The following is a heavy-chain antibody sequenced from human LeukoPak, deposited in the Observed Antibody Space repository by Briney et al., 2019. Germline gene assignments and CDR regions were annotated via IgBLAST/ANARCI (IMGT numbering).Heavy chain of an antibody. J-gene: IGHJ4*02. V-gene: IGHV1-24*01. CDR1: GYTLTQLV. D-gene: IGHD1-26*01. CDR3: ATSSGTYFLY. Sequence: ASVKVSCKVSGYTLTQLVIHWVRQAPGKGLEWMGGFDPEDGETIYAQKFQDRVTMTEDTSTDTAYMELRSLRSEDTAFYYCATSSGTYFLYWGQGTLVTVS. CDR2: FDPEDGET.